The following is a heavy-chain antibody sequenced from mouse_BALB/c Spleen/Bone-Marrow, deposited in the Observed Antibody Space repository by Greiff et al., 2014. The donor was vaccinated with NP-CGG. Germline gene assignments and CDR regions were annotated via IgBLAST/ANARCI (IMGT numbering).Heavy chain of an antibody. CDR3: ARGGISVDY. CDR1: GYLFSTYW. CDR2: IYPGDGDT. V-gene: IGHV1-80*01. Sequence: QVQLTESGAELVRPGSSVKISCESSGYLFSTYWINWVKQRPGQGLEWIGQIYPGDGDTDYNGKFKDKATLTADKSSNTAYMQLSSLTSEDSAVYFCARGGISVDYWGQGTTLTVSS. J-gene: IGHJ2*01.